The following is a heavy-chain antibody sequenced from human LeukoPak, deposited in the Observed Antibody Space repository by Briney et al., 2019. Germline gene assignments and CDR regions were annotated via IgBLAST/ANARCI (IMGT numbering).Heavy chain of an antibody. V-gene: IGHV1-2*02. D-gene: IGHD5-24*01. Sequence: GASVKVSCKASGYTFTGYYMHWVRQAPGQGLEWMGWINPNSGGTNYAQKFQGRVTMTRDTSISTAYMELSRLRSDDTAVYYCARIRMRWLQLTPLYYFDYWGQGTLVTVS. J-gene: IGHJ4*02. CDR2: INPNSGGT. CDR3: ARIRMRWLQLTPLYYFDY. CDR1: GYTFTGYY.